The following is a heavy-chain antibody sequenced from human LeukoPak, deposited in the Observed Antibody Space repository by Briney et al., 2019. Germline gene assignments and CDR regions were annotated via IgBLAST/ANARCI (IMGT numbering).Heavy chain of an antibody. CDR1: GYTFTCYY. J-gene: IGHJ6*02. V-gene: IGHV1-2*02. CDR3: ARGLNYYYGMDV. Sequence: SVKVSCKASGYTFTCYYMHWVRQPPGQGLEGMGCINPRCGGTNYPQKFQGRVTMTRDTSISTAYMELSRLRSDDTAVYYCARGLNYYYGMDVWGQGNTVTVSS. CDR2: INPRCGGT.